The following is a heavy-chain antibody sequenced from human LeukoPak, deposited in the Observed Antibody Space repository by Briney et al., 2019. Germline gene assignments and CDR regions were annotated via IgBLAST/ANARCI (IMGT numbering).Heavy chain of an antibody. CDR1: GGSSSNYY. Sequence: SETLSLTCSVSGGSSSNYYWNWLRQPAGKGLEWIGRIYASGSTNYNPSLKSRVTISMDKSKNHFSLNLKSVTAADTAFYYCARDFYGDDGHHPFDYWGQGIQVTVSS. CDR2: IYASGST. J-gene: IGHJ4*02. CDR3: ARDFYGDDGHHPFDY. D-gene: IGHD2/OR15-2a*01. V-gene: IGHV4-4*07.